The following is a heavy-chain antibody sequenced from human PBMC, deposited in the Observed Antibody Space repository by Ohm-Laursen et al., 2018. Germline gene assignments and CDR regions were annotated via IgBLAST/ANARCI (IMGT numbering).Heavy chain of an antibody. D-gene: IGHD6-19*01. V-gene: IGHV1-2*02. CDR3: ARHRSGWYFDY. CDR2: TNPSSGDT. CDR1: GYTFTGYS. J-gene: IGHJ4*02. Sequence: SVKISCKASGYTFTGYSFHWVRQAPGQGLEWMGWTNPSSGDTNSAQKFQGRVTLTRDTSISTAYMELSSLRSDDSAVYYCARHRSGWYFDYWGQGTLLTVSS.